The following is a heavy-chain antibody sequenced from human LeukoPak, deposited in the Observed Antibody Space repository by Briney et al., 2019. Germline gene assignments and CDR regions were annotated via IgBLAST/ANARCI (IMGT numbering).Heavy chain of an antibody. J-gene: IGHJ4*02. CDR1: GYTFTSYA. D-gene: IGHD6-19*01. CDR2: INAGNGNT. Sequence: GGSLRLSCAASGYTFTSYAMHWVRQAPGQRLEWMGWINAGNGNTKYSQKFQGRVTITRDTSASTAYMELSSLRSEDTAVYYCARVSSGWYFDYWGQGTLVIVSS. V-gene: IGHV1-3*01. CDR3: ARVSSGWYFDY.